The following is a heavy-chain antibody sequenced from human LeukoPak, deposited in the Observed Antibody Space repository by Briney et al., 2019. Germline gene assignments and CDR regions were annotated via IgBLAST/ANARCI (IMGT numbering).Heavy chain of an antibody. CDR2: IRYDGNNK. CDR3: AELGITMIGGV. Sequence: GGSLRLSCAASGFPFSDYVMHWVRQAPGKGLEWVAVIRYDGNNKYYADSVKGRYTISRDNSKNMLYLQMNSLGTEDTAVYYCAELGITMIGGVWGKGTTVTISS. D-gene: IGHD3-10*02. V-gene: IGHV3-30*02. CDR1: GFPFSDYV. J-gene: IGHJ6*04.